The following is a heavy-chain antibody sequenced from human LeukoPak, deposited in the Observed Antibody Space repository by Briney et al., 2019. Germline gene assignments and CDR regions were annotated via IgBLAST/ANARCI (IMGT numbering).Heavy chain of an antibody. D-gene: IGHD2-8*01. CDR2: IHLSGRT. CDR3: SRENGAFSPFGY. CDR1: GVSITTTNW. Sequence: SETLSLTCGVSGVSITTTNWWSWVRQPPGQGLEWIGEIHLSGRTNYNPSLNSRVTLALDTSKNHLSLSLTSVTAADTAVYYCSRENGAFSPFGYWGQGTLVTVPS. J-gene: IGHJ4*02. V-gene: IGHV4-4*02.